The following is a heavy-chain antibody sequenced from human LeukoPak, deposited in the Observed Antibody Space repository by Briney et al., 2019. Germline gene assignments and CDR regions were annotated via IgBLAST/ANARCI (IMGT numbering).Heavy chain of an antibody. D-gene: IGHD6-6*01. CDR2: ISHSGST. CDR3: ARETSSSSLDY. Sequence: KPSETLSLTCAVYGGSFSGYYWSWIRQPPGKGLEWIGEISHSGSTNYNPSLKSRVTISVDTSKNQFSLKLSSVTAADTAVYYCARETSSSSLDYWGQGTLVTVSS. J-gene: IGHJ4*02. V-gene: IGHV4-34*01. CDR1: GGSFSGYY.